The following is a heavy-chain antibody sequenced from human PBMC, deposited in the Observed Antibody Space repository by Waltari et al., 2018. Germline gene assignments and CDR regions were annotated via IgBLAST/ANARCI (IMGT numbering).Heavy chain of an antibody. CDR2: IYYSGST. V-gene: IGHV4-59*11. D-gene: IGHD3-16*01. CDR1: GGSIHSHY. CDR3: ARGGGYWFDP. J-gene: IGHJ5*02. Sequence: QVQLQESGPGLVKPSETLSLPCTVSGGSIHSHYWRWIRQPPGKGLEWIGYIYYSGSTNYNPSLKSRVTISVDTSKNQFSLKLSSVTAADTAVYYCARGGGYWFDPWGQGTLVTVSS.